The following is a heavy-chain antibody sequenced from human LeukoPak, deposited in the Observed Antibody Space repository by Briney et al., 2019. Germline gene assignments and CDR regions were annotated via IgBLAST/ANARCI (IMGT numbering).Heavy chain of an antibody. CDR2: IKQDGSEK. J-gene: IGHJ6*03. Sequence: GGSLRLSCAASGFTFSSYWMSWVRQAPGKGLEWVANIKQDGSEKYYVDSVKGRFTISRDNAKNSLYLQMNSLRAEDTAVYYCARRKVRGRYDGEVKYYYYYYMDVWGKGTTVTVSS. D-gene: IGHD3-10*01. CDR1: GFTFSSYW. V-gene: IGHV3-7*01. CDR3: ARRKVRGRYDGEVKYYYYYYMDV.